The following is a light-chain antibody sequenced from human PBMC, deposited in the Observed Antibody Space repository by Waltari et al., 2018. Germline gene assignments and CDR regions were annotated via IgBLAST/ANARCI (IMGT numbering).Light chain of an antibody. CDR1: QGVNNY. CDR3: QQRRNWPLT. V-gene: IGKV3-11*01. J-gene: IGKJ4*01. Sequence: DIVLTHSPATLSLSPGERATLSSSASQGVNNYLAWYQQKPGQAPRLLIYGASNRATGIPARFSGSGSGTDFTLTISTLEPEDFAVYYCQQRRNWPLTFGGGTKVEIK. CDR2: GAS.